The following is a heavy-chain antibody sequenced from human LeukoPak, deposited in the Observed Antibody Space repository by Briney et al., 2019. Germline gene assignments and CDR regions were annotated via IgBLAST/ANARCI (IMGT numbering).Heavy chain of an antibody. V-gene: IGHV3-23*01. CDR3: AKGTYVEMATNYYFDY. Sequence: PGGSLRLSCAASGSTFSSYAMSWVRQAPGKGLEWVSAISGSGGSTYYADSVKGRFTISRDNSKNTLYLQMNSLRAEDTAVYYCAKGTYVEMATNYYFDYWGQGTLVTVSS. J-gene: IGHJ4*02. CDR2: ISGSGGST. CDR1: GSTFSSYA. D-gene: IGHD5-24*01.